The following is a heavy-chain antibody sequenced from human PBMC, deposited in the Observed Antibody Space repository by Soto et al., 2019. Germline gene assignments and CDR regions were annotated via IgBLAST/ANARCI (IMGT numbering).Heavy chain of an antibody. CDR1: GGSFSGYY. D-gene: IGHD1-26*01. V-gene: IGHV4-34*01. CDR3: ARGHYGSYSFDY. CDR2: INHSGST. J-gene: IGHJ4*02. Sequence: QVQLQQWGAGLLKPSETLSLTCAVYGGSFSGYYWSWIRQPPGKGLEWIGEINHSGSTNYNPSLKSRVTISVDTSKNQFSLKLSSVTAADTAVYYCARGHYGSYSFDYWGQGTLVTVSS.